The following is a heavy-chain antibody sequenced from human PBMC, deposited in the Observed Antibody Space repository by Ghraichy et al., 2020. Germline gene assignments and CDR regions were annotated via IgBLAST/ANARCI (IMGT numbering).Heavy chain of an antibody. J-gene: IGHJ4*02. Sequence: LTCAASGFTVSSNYMSWVRQAPGKGLEWVSVIYSGGSTYYADSVKGRFTISRDNSKNTLYLQVNSLRAEDTAVYYCANRYSSSWYFDYWGQGTLVTVSS. V-gene: IGHV3-66*01. D-gene: IGHD6-13*01. CDR2: IYSGGST. CDR1: GFTVSSNY. CDR3: ANRYSSSWYFDY.